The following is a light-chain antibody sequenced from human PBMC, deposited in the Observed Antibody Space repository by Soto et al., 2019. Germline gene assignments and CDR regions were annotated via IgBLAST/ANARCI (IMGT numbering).Light chain of an antibody. CDR2: DNT. J-gene: IGLJ1*01. CDR3: QSYDSSLSGYV. CDR1: SSNIGAGFD. Sequence: QSVLTQPPSACEDPDQRVTISCTGSSSNIGAGFDVNWYQQLPGTAPKLLIYDNTNRPSGVPDRFSGSKSGTSASLAITGLQAEDEADYFCQSYDSSLSGYVFGTGTKVTVL. V-gene: IGLV1-40*01.